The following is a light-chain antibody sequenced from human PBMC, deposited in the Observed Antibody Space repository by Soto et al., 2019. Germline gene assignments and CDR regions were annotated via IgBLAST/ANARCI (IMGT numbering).Light chain of an antibody. V-gene: IGKV4-1*01. J-gene: IGKJ4*01. Sequence: DIVLTQSPDSLAVSLGERATINCKSSQSVFSTSNSKTYLSWYQQKPGQVPKLLISWASTRGSGVPDRFSGSGSGTDFTLNITSLQAEDVAVYYCQHYFGPLVLTFGGGTKGEI. CDR2: WAS. CDR1: QSVFSTSNSKTY. CDR3: QHYFGPLVLT.